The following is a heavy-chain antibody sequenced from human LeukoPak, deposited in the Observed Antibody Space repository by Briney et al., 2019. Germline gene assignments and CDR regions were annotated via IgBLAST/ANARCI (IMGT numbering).Heavy chain of an antibody. CDR1: GFTVSSNY. J-gene: IGHJ4*02. Sequence: GGSLRLSCAASGFTVSSNYMSWVRQAPGKGLEWVSVIYSGGSTYYADSVKGRFTISRDNSKNTLYLQMNSLRAEDTAVYYCVRGSVAGTRFDYWGQGTLVTVSS. CDR2: IYSGGST. CDR3: VRGSVAGTRFDY. D-gene: IGHD6-19*01. V-gene: IGHV3-66*01.